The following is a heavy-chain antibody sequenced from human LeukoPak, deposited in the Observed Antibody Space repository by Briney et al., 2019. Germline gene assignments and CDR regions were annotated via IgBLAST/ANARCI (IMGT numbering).Heavy chain of an antibody. D-gene: IGHD2-2*01. CDR2: IYPGDSDT. V-gene: IGHV5-51*01. Sequence: GESLQISCKGSGYIFTTYWIGWVRQMPGKGLEWMGIIYPGDSDTRYSPSFQGHVTISVDKSINTAYLQWSSLKASDTAMYYCARREYCSDTTCSACLDYWGQGTMVTVSS. CDR3: ARREYCSDTTCSACLDY. J-gene: IGHJ4*02. CDR1: GYIFTTYW.